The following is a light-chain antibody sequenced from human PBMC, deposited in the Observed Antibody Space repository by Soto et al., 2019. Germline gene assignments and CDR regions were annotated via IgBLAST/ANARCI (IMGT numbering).Light chain of an antibody. CDR1: QSISSW. V-gene: IGKV1-5*03. J-gene: IGKJ1*01. CDR3: QQYNSYSRT. CDR2: KAS. Sequence: DIQMTQSPSTLSASVGDRVTITCRASQSISSWLAWYQQKPGKAPKLLIYKASSLESGVPSRFSGSGSGTEFTLTISSLQPDDFATSYCQQYNSYSRTFGQGTKV.